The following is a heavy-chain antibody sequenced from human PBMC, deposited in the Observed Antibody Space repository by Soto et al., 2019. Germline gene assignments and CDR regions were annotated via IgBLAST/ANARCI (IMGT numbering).Heavy chain of an antibody. V-gene: IGHV4-59*01. J-gene: IGHJ5*02. CDR2: IYYSGFT. CDR3: AREEGGGYDHRWFDP. CDR1: GDSISSSY. D-gene: IGHD5-12*01. Sequence: PSETLSLTCTVSGDSISSSYWSWIRQSPGKGLEWIGYIYYSGFTNYNPSLKSRVTISVDTSKNQFSLKLSSVTAADTAVYYCAREEGGGYDHRWFDPWGQGTLVTVSS.